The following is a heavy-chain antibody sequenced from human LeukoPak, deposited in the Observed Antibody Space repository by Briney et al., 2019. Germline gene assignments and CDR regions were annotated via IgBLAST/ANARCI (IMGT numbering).Heavy chain of an antibody. CDR2: ISPHNGDT. D-gene: IGHD5-18*01. Sequence: ASVKVSCKTSGYSFSIYGITWVRQVPGQGLEWMGWISPHNGDTKYAQNFQGRVTISADTSTSTSYMDLTSLRFDDTAVFFCARDLIGYSYGLMSDFWGQGTLVTVSS. J-gene: IGHJ4*02. V-gene: IGHV1-18*01. CDR3: ARDLIGYSYGLMSDF. CDR1: GYSFSIYG.